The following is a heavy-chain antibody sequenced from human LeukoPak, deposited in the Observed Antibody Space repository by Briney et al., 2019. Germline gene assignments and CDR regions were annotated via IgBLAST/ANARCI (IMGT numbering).Heavy chain of an antibody. J-gene: IGHJ4*02. CDR1: GYIFMNYV. CDR3: TRSGDYGGQRGMFDH. D-gene: IGHD4/OR15-4a*01. V-gene: IGHV1-18*01. CDR2: ISGYSGDT. Sequence: ASVKVSCKTSGYIFMNYVVTWVRQAPGQGLEWLGWISGYSGDTKYAERLQGRVTMTKDTTTTTGYLELRGLTSDDTAVYYCTRSGDYGGQRGMFDHWGQGTLVTVSS.